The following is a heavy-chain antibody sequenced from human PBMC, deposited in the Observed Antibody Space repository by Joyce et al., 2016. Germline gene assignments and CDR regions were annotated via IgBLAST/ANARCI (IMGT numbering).Heavy chain of an antibody. CDR1: GGSIRSASYY. Sequence: QVQLQESGPGLVKPSQTLSLTCTVSGGSIRSASYYWSWIRQHPGKGLEWIGYIFDTGSTYYNPALKSRVNISIDTANNQFSLKLTSMTAADAAVYYCARDRGGSFLDYWGQGTLVTVSS. V-gene: IGHV4-31*03. D-gene: IGHD1-26*01. J-gene: IGHJ4*02. CDR2: IFDTGST. CDR3: ARDRGGSFLDY.